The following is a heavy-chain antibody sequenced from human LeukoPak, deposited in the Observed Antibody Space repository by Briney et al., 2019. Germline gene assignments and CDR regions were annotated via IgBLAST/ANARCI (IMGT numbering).Heavy chain of an antibody. V-gene: IGHV4-61*05. J-gene: IGHJ4*02. CDR1: GGSISSSTYY. CDR3: ARGRSGPLSAFDY. CDR2: IYYSGST. D-gene: IGHD2-15*01. Sequence: SETLSLTCTVSGGSISSSTYYWGWIRQPPGKGLEWIGYIYYSGSTNYNPSLKSRVTISVDTSKNQFSLKLSSVTAADTAVYYCARGRSGPLSAFDYWGQGTLVTVSS.